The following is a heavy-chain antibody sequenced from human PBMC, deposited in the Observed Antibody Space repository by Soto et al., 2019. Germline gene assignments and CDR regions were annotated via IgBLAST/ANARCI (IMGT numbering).Heavy chain of an antibody. V-gene: IGHV4-59*08. CDR1: GGSFSPNY. Sequence: SETLSLTCTVSGGSFSPNYLAWIRQPLGKGLEWVGYIYFGGTTSYNPSLKSRVTMSLETSNSQFSLRLTSVTAADTAVYYCARLGAYHQSLDPWRQGTLVTFST. CDR3: ARLGAYHQSLDP. D-gene: IGHD2-21*01. CDR2: IYFGGTT. J-gene: IGHJ5*02.